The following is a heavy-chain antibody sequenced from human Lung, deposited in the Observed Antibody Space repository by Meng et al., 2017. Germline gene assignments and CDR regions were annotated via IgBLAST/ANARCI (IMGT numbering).Heavy chain of an antibody. J-gene: IGHJ4*02. D-gene: IGHD5-24*01. CDR1: GFPFSTYW. CDR2: INTDGSST. CDR3: GRSDGYIRD. Sequence: EVKRVESGGGLVQPGGSLRLACAASGFPFSTYWMHWARQAPGKGLVWVSHINTDGSSTNYADSVKGRFTISRDNAKNTLYLQMNSLRAEDTAVYYCGRSDGYIRDWGQGTLVTVSS. V-gene: IGHV3-74*01.